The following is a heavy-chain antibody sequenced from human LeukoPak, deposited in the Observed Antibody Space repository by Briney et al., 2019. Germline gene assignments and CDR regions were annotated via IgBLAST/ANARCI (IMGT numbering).Heavy chain of an antibody. J-gene: IGHJ4*02. CDR1: GGSFSGYY. CDR3: ARLAVAGRRHGD. D-gene: IGHD6-19*01. Sequence: SGTLSLTCAVYGGSFSGYYWSWIRQPPGKGLEWIGEINHSGSTNYNPSLKSRVTISVDTSKNQFSLKLSSVTAADTAVYYCARLAVAGRRHGDWGQGTLVTVSS. V-gene: IGHV4-34*01. CDR2: INHSGST.